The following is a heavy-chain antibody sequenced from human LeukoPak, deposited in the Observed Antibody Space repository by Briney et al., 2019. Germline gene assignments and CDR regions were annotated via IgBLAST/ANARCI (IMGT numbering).Heavy chain of an antibody. D-gene: IGHD4-17*01. CDR2: FDPEDGET. CDR1: GYTLTELS. Sequence: ASVKVSCKVSGYTLTELSMHWVRQAPGKGLEWVGGFDPEDGETIYAQKFQGRVTVTEDTSTDTAYMELSSLRSEDTAVYYCATSRNTVTTFYDYWGQGTLVTVSS. J-gene: IGHJ4*02. V-gene: IGHV1-24*01. CDR3: ATSRNTVTTFYDY.